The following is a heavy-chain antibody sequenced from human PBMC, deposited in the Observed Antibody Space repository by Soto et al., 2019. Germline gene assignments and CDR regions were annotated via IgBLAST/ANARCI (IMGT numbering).Heavy chain of an antibody. D-gene: IGHD6-13*01. CDR3: ARDIAAAGTDPDY. CDR2: INHSGST. Sequence: SETLSLTCAVYGGSFSGYYWSWIRQPPGKGLEWIGEINHSGSTNYNPSLKSRVTISVDTSKNQFSLKLSSVTAADTAVYYCARDIAAAGTDPDYWGQGTLVTVSS. J-gene: IGHJ4*02. V-gene: IGHV4-34*01. CDR1: GGSFSGYY.